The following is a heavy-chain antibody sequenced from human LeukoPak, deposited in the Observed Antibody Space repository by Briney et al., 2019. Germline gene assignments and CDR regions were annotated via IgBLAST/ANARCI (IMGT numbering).Heavy chain of an antibody. CDR2: IIPIFGTA. D-gene: IGHD6-6*01. J-gene: IGHJ3*02. Sequence: ASVKVSCKASGGTFSSYAISWVRQAPGQGLEWMGRIIPIFGTANYAQKFQGRVTITTDESTSTAYMELSSLRSEDTAVYYCASGKYSSSVVAFDIWGQGTMVTVSS. CDR3: ASGKYSSSVVAFDI. V-gene: IGHV1-69*05. CDR1: GGTFSSYA.